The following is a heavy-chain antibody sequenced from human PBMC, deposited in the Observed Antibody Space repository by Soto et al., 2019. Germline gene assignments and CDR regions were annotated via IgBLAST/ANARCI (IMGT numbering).Heavy chain of an antibody. CDR3: ARVGGDDFGDSGGFDY. CDR1: GGSIRGYF. Sequence: QVQLQESGPGLVKPSETLSLTCTASGGSIRGYFWTWIRQPPGKGLEWIGYNYYNGRTNDNPSLKSSASISVDTSNKHFYLQLRSVTAADTAVYDCARVGGDDFGDSGGFDYWGQGTLVTVSS. V-gene: IGHV4-59*01. CDR2: NYYNGRT. D-gene: IGHD4-17*01. J-gene: IGHJ4*02.